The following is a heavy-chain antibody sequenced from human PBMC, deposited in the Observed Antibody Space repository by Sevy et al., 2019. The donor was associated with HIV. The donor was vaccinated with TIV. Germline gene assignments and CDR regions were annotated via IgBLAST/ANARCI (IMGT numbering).Heavy chain of an antibody. V-gene: IGHV3-30*18. CDR3: AKDGGCSGGSCYPGVDY. CDR1: GFTFSSYG. Sequence: GGSLRLSCAASGFTFSSYGMHWVRQAPGKGLEWVAVISYDGSNKYYADSMKGRFTISRDNSKNTLYLQMNSLRAEDTAVYYCAKDGGCSGGSCYPGVDYWGQGTLVTVSS. CDR2: ISYDGSNK. J-gene: IGHJ4*02. D-gene: IGHD2-15*01.